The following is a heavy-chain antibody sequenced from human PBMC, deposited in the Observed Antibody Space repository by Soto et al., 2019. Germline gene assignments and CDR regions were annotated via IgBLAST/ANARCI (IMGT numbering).Heavy chain of an antibody. V-gene: IGHV5-10-1*04. Sequence: PGESLKISCQGSGYSFTTYWISWVRQMPGKGLECMGRIDPTDSYTRYSPSFQGQVTISADKSINSVYLQWSSLKASDTATYYCARLGFNYDFLSGYYNVHHYYGIDVWGQGTTVTVSS. J-gene: IGHJ6*02. CDR1: GYSFTTYW. CDR3: ARLGFNYDFLSGYYNVHHYYGIDV. CDR2: IDPTDSYT. D-gene: IGHD3-3*01.